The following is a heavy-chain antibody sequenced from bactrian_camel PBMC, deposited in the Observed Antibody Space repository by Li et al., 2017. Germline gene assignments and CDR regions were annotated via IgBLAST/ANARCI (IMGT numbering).Heavy chain of an antibody. CDR3: AAKYGGCTLHATDFNY. V-gene: IGHV3S60*01. Sequence: HVQLVESGGGSAQTGGSLRLSCAYSGYTYKPYCLGWFRQAAGKEREVVARIGRFNSRTLYANSVQGRFTVSKYGKTTLYLQMNSLKPEDTAMYYCAAKYGGCTLHATDFNYWGRGTQVTVS. J-gene: IGHJ4*01. CDR2: IGRFNSRT. D-gene: IGHD5*01. CDR1: GYTYKPYC.